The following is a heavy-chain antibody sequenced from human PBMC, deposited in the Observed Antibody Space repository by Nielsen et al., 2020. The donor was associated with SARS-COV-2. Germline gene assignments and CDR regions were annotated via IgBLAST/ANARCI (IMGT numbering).Heavy chain of an antibody. CDR1: GFTFSDYY. CDR2: ISSSSSYT. Sequence: GGSLRLSCAASGFTFSDYYMSWIRQAPGKGLEWVSYISSSSSYTNYADSVKGRFTISRDNAKNSLYLQMNSLRAEDTAVYHCARDLGDYGDYAGPDYWGQGTLVTVSS. CDR3: ARDLGDYGDYAGPDY. D-gene: IGHD4-17*01. V-gene: IGHV3-11*05. J-gene: IGHJ4*02.